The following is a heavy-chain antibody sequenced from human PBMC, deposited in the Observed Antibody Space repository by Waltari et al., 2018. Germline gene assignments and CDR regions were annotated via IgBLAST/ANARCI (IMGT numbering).Heavy chain of an antibody. D-gene: IGHD4-17*01. CDR3: ARDSPDRTVTTGAVDY. J-gene: IGHJ4*02. CDR2: RLYDGSNK. V-gene: IGHV3-33*01. CDR1: GFTFSSYG. Sequence: QVQLVESGGGVVQPGRSLRLSCAASGFTFSSYGMHWVRQAPGKGRDWVAVRLYDGSNKYDADSVKGRFTISRDNSKNTLYLQMNSLRAEDTAVYYCARDSPDRTVTTGAVDYWGQGTLVTVSS.